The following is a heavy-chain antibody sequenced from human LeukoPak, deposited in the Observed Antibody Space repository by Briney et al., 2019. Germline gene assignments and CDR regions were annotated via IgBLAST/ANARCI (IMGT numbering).Heavy chain of an antibody. CDR3: ARAHGSSGYPPGY. J-gene: IGHJ4*02. Sequence: GGSLRLSCAASGFTFSSYSMNWVRQAPGKGLEWVSSISSSSSYIYYADSVKGRFTISRDNAKNSLYLQMNSLRAEDTAVYYCARAHGSSGYPPGYWGQGTLVTVSS. CDR1: GFTFSSYS. D-gene: IGHD3-22*01. V-gene: IGHV3-21*01. CDR2: ISSSSSYI.